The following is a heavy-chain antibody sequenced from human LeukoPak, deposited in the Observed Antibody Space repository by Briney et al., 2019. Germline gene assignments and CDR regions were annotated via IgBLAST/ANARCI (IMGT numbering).Heavy chain of an antibody. CDR1: GGFISSYY. Sequence: SALLLLCCAVAGGFISSYYWSWLRQPPGKGLEWIGYIYYSGSTNYNPSLKSRVTISVDTSKNQFSLKLSSVTAADTAVYYCAREVRYYGDPNDAFDIWGQGTMVTVSS. J-gene: IGHJ3*02. V-gene: IGHV4-59*01. CDR3: AREVRYYGDPNDAFDI. D-gene: IGHD4-17*01. CDR2: IYYSGST.